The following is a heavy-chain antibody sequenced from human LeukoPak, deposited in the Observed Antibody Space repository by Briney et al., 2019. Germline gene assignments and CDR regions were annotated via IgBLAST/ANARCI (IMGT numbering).Heavy chain of an antibody. V-gene: IGHV3-23*01. D-gene: IGHD6-6*01. CDR1: GFTFSSYA. Sequence: GGSLRLSCAASGFTFSSYAMSWVRQAPGKGLEWVSAISGSGGSTYYADSVKGRFTISRDNSKNTLYLQMNSLRAEDTAVYYCAKDIRYSSSSASYDYWGQGTLATVSS. CDR2: ISGSGGST. J-gene: IGHJ4*02. CDR3: AKDIRYSSSSASYDY.